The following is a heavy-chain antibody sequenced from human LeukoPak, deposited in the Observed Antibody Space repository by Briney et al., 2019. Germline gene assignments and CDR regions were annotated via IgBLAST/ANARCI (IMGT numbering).Heavy chain of an antibody. CDR1: GYTLTNYG. Sequence: ASVKVSCKASGYTLTNYGISWVRQAPGQGLEWMGWISAYNGNTNYAQKLQGRVTMTSDTSTSTAYMELRSLRSDDTDVYYCARATDCSGGSCLAALLPWGQGTLVTVSS. J-gene: IGHJ5*02. D-gene: IGHD2-15*01. CDR2: ISAYNGNT. CDR3: ARATDCSGGSCLAALLP. V-gene: IGHV1-18*01.